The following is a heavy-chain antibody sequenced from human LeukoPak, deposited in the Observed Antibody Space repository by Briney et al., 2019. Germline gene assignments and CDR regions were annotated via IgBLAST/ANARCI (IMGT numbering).Heavy chain of an antibody. V-gene: IGHV1-69*05. CDR1: GGTFSSYA. D-gene: IGHD3-22*01. Sequence: SVKVSCKASGGTFSSYAISWVRQAPGQGLEWMGGIIPIFGTANYAQTFQGRVTITTDKSTSTPYMELSSLRSEDTAVYYCARGRITMIVPGAFDIWGQGTMVTVSS. CDR3: ARGRITMIVPGAFDI. CDR2: IIPIFGTA. J-gene: IGHJ3*02.